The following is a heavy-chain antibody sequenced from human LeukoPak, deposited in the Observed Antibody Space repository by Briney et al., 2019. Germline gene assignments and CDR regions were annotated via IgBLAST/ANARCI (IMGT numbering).Heavy chain of an antibody. CDR2: ISSDGSDK. Sequence: TGGSLRLSCATSGFTFSSYAMHWVRQAPGKGLEWVAVISSDGSDKYYADSVKGRFTISRDYSKNTLYLQMNSLRPEDTAVYFCARDNWYDYLADALDIWGQGTMVTVSS. CDR3: ARDNWYDYLADALDI. D-gene: IGHD1-20*01. J-gene: IGHJ3*02. V-gene: IGHV3-30-3*01. CDR1: GFTFSSYA.